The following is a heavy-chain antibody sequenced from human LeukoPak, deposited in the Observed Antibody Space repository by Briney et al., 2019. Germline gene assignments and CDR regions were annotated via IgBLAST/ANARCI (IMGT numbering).Heavy chain of an antibody. CDR3: ARGEDAFDI. CDR2: ISGRGRST. J-gene: IGHJ3*02. V-gene: IGHV3-23*01. CDR1: GFTFTNYA. Sequence: QPGGSLRLSCAASGFTFTNYAMSWVRQAPGKGLEWVSAISGRGRSTYYADSVKGRFTTSRDNSKNTLYLQMNSLRAEDTAVFYCARGEDAFDIWGQGTMVTVSS.